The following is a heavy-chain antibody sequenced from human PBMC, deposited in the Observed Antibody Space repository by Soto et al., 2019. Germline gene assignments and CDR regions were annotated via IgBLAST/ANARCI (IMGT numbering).Heavy chain of an antibody. J-gene: IGHJ6*02. CDR2: IIPIFGTA. CDR1: GGTFSSYA. D-gene: IGHD1-20*01. Sequence: QVQLVQSGAEVKKPGSSVKVSCKASGGTFSSYAISWVRHAPGQGLEWMGGIIPIFGTANYAQKFEGRVTITAYESTRTAYMELSSLSSEDTAVYYWARSITGTVSYYYGMDVWGQGTTVTVSS. V-gene: IGHV1-69*12. CDR3: ARSITGTVSYYYGMDV.